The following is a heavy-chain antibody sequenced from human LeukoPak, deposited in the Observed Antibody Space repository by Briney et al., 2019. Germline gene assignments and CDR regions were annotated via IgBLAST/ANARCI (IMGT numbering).Heavy chain of an antibody. Sequence: SQTLSLTCTVSGGSTSSGDYYWSWIRQLPGKGLEWIGYIYYSGSTYYNPSLKSRVTISVDTSKNQFSLKLNSVTAAGTAVYYCATITFSSGWSASYAFDVWGQGTMVSVSS. V-gene: IGHV4-31*03. CDR1: GGSTSSGDYY. J-gene: IGHJ3*01. CDR3: ATITFSSGWSASYAFDV. CDR2: IYYSGST. D-gene: IGHD3-3*01.